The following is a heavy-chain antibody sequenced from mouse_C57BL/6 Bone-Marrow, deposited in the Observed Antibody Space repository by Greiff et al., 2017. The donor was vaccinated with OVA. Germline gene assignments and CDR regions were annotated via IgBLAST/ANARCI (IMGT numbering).Heavy chain of an antibody. CDR3: TRDYYGSSWDWFAY. CDR2: IDPETGGT. J-gene: IGHJ3*01. Sequence: QVQLQQSGAELVRPGASVTLSCKASGYAFTDYEMHWVKQTPVHGLEWIGAIDPETGGTAYNQKFKGKAILTADKSSSTAYMELRSLTSEDSAVYYCTRDYYGSSWDWFAYWGQGTLVTVSA. CDR1: GYAFTDYE. D-gene: IGHD1-1*01. V-gene: IGHV1-15*01.